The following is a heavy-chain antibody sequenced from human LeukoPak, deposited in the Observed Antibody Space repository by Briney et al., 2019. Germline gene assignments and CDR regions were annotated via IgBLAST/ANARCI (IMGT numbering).Heavy chain of an antibody. CDR2: IYYSGST. CDR1: GGSISSSSYY. D-gene: IGHD6-13*01. J-gene: IGHJ4*02. Sequence: SETLSLTCTVSGGSISSSSYYWGWIRKPPGKGLEWIGSIYYSGSTYYNPSLKSRVTISVDTSKNQFSLKLSSVTAADTAVYYCARDAAAGYSLACWGQGTLVTVSS. CDR3: ARDAAAGYSLAC. V-gene: IGHV4-39*07.